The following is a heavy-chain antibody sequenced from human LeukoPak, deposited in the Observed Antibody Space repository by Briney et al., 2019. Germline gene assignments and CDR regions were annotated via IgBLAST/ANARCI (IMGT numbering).Heavy chain of an antibody. V-gene: IGHV4-31*03. D-gene: IGHD2-2*01. J-gene: IGHJ1*01. Sequence: SQTLSLTCTVSGGSISSGGYYWSWIRQHPGKGLEWIGYIYYSGSTYYNPSLKSRVTISVDTSKNRFSLKLSSVTAADTAVYYCASHCSSTSCYYEYFQHWGQGTLVTVSS. CDR1: GGSISSGGYY. CDR3: ASHCSSTSCYYEYFQH. CDR2: IYYSGST.